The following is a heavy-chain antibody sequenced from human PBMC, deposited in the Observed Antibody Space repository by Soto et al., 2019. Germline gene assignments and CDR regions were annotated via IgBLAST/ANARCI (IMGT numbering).Heavy chain of an antibody. J-gene: IGHJ6*02. V-gene: IGHV3-30*18. CDR3: AKDYGSGSYSALYYYYYGKDV. CDR2: ISYDGSNK. CDR1: VFTFSSYG. D-gene: IGHD3-10*01. Sequence: QVQLVESGGGVVQPGRSLRLSCAASVFTFSSYGMHWVRQAPGKGLEWVAVISYDGSNKYYADSVKGRFTISRDNSKNTLYLQMNSLRAEDTAVYYCAKDYGSGSYSALYYYYYGKDVWGQGTTVTVSS.